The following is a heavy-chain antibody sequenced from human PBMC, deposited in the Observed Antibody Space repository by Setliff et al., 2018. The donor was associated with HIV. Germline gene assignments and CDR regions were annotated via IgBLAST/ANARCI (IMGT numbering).Heavy chain of an antibody. CDR1: GFTFSDYY. D-gene: IGHD3-3*01. CDR2: ITSSGSTI. V-gene: IGHV3-11*04. CDR3: AREQNHYNFWSGHNYDAFDI. Sequence: GGSLRLSCAASGFTFSDYYMSWIRQAPGKGLEWVSYITSSGSTIYYADSVKGRFTISRDNAKSSLYLQMNSLRAEDTALYYCAREQNHYNFWSGHNYDAFDIWGQGTMVTVSS. J-gene: IGHJ3*02.